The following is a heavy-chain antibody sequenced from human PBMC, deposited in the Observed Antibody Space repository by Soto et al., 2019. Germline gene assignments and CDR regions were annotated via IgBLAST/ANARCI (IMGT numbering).Heavy chain of an antibody. CDR2: IYYSGST. J-gene: IGHJ5*02. CDR1: GGSISSGGYY. CDR3: ARGLAGFFWSGRSDNWFDP. D-gene: IGHD3-3*01. Sequence: QVQLQESGPGLVKPSQTLSLTCTVSGGSISSGGYYWSWIGQHPGKGLEWIAYIYYSGSTYYNPSLKSRVTISVDTSKNQFSLKLSSVTAADTAVYYCARGLAGFFWSGRSDNWFDPWGQGTLVTVSS. V-gene: IGHV4-31*03.